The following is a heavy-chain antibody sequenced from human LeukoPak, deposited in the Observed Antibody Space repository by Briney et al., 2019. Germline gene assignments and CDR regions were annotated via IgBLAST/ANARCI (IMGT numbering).Heavy chain of an antibody. CDR3: ARRPIAAARGNYFDY. J-gene: IGHJ4*02. Sequence: GGSLRLSCAASGLTFSSYWMHWVRQAPGKGLVWVSRINSDGSSTSYADSVKGRFTISRDNAKNTLYLQMNSLRAEDTAVYYCARRPIAAARGNYFDYWGQGTLVTVSS. V-gene: IGHV3-74*01. CDR1: GLTFSSYW. CDR2: INSDGSST. D-gene: IGHD6-13*01.